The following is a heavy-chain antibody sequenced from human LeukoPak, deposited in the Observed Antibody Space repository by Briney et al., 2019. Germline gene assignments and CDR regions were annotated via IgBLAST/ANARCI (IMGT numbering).Heavy chain of an antibody. J-gene: IGHJ4*02. D-gene: IGHD1-26*01. V-gene: IGHV3-48*03. CDR2: ISNSGDIR. CDR1: GFSFSDYE. Sequence: PGGSLRLSRVVSGFSFSDYEMAWVRQAPGMGLEWISYISNSGDIRRYADAVKGRFAISRDNAKNSVSLQMNSLRADDTGLYFCAGGPQYSGSYGDWGQGTLVTVSS. CDR3: AGGPQYSGSYGD.